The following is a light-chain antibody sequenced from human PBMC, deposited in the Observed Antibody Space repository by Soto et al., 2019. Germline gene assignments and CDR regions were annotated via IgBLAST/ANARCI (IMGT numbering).Light chain of an antibody. CDR2: LGS. Sequence: DIVMTQSPLSLPVTPGEPASNSCRSSQSLLHGNGYNYLDWYLQKPGQSPQLLIYLGSNRASGVPDRFSGSGSGTDFTLKISRVEAEDVGVYYCMQALQTPWTFGQGTKVEIK. V-gene: IGKV2-28*01. CDR1: QSLLHGNGYNY. CDR3: MQALQTPWT. J-gene: IGKJ1*01.